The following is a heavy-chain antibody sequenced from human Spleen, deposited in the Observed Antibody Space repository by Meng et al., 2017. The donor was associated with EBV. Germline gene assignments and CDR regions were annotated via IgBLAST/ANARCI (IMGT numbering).Heavy chain of an antibody. CDR2: INYSGTT. V-gene: IGHV4-34*01. CDR3: AGGDDDSGGYYYL. J-gene: IGHJ4*02. Sequence: QVQLQQGGAGLFKPLAARSLTCAVYGGSFSGYFWSWIRQSPGKGLEWIGEINYSGTTKYNPSLKSRVTMSVDTSKNQISLKVRSVTAADTAVYYCAGGDDDSGGYYYLWGQGALVTVSS. D-gene: IGHD3-22*01. CDR1: GGSFSGYF.